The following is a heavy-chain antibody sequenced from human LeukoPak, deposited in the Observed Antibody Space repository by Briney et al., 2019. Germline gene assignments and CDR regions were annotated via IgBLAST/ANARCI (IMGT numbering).Heavy chain of an antibody. CDR3: ARDHNYAFDN. Sequence: GGSLRLSCAASGFNFDDYGMTWVRQAPGRGLEWVSGVNWSGSSTNYADSVKGRFTISRDSATNSLYLQMNSLRAEDTALYYCARDHNYAFDNWGQGTLVTVSS. CDR1: GFNFDDYG. V-gene: IGHV3-20*04. D-gene: IGHD1-20*01. J-gene: IGHJ4*02. CDR2: VNWSGSST.